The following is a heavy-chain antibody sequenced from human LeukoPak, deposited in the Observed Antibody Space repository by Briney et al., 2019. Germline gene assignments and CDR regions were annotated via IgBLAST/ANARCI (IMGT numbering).Heavy chain of an antibody. Sequence: GGSLRLSCAASGFTFSNSGMPWVRQAPGTGLEWVAFIRFDGSVKYYTDSVKGRFTISRNNSKNTLYLQMNSLRTEDTAVYYCARSNSYAFDYWGQGTLVTVSS. J-gene: IGHJ4*02. CDR1: GFTFSNSG. CDR2: IRFDGSVK. D-gene: IGHD3-16*01. V-gene: IGHV3-30*02. CDR3: ARSNSYAFDY.